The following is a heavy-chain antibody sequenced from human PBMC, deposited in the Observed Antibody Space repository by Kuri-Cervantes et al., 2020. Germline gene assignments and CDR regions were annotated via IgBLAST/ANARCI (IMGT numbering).Heavy chain of an antibody. CDR1: GGSISSSNW. V-gene: IGHV4-4*02. CDR2: IYYSGST. D-gene: IGHD1-26*01. CDR3: ARDSEPLGAFDI. Sequence: SETLSLTCAVSGGSISSSNWWSWVRQPPGKGLEWIGYIYYSGSTYYNPSLKSRVTISVDTSKNQFSLKLSSVTAADTAVYYCARDSEPLGAFDIWGQGTMVTVSS. J-gene: IGHJ3*02.